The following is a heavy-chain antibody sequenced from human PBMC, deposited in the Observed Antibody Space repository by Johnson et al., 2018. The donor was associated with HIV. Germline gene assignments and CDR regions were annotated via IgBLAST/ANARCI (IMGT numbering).Heavy chain of an antibody. J-gene: IGHJ3*02. CDR3: AKERHLGRAFDI. Sequence: QVQLVESGGGVVHPGRSLRLSCAASGFTFSNYGTDWVRQAPGKGLDWVAVIWFDGSTHFYADSVKGRFTISRDNSKNTLFLEMNSLRADDTAVYYCAKERHLGRAFDIWGQGTMVTVSS. V-gene: IGHV3-33*06. CDR1: GFTFSNYG. D-gene: IGHD6-25*01. CDR2: IWFDGSTH.